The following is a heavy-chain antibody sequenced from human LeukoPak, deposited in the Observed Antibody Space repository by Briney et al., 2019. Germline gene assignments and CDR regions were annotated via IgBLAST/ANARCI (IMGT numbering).Heavy chain of an antibody. Sequence: GGSLRLSCAASGFTFSSYAMSWVRQAPGKGLEWVSTISGSGGSTNYADSVKGRFTIFRDNSENTLYLQMDSLRAEDTAIYYCAKDRSYSGTYMGGFDIWGQGTMVTASS. CDR1: GFTFSSYA. CDR3: AKDRSYSGTYMGGFDI. V-gene: IGHV3-23*01. J-gene: IGHJ3*02. CDR2: ISGSGGST. D-gene: IGHD1-26*01.